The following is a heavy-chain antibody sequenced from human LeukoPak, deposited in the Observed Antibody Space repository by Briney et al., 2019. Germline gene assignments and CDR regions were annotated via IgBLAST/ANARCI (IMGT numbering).Heavy chain of an antibody. J-gene: IGHJ4*02. D-gene: IGHD4-11*01. CDR2: ISGSGGST. Sequence: GGPLRLSCAASGFTFNSYAMSWVRQAPGKGLGWVSAISGSGGSTYYADSVKGRFTISRDNSKNTLYLQMNSLRAEDTAVYYCAIVYSNYGDDFDYWGQGTLVTVSS. CDR1: GFTFNSYA. V-gene: IGHV3-23*01. CDR3: AIVYSNYGDDFDY.